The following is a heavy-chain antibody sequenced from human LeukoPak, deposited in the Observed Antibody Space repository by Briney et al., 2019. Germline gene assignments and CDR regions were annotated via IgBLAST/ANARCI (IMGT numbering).Heavy chain of an antibody. CDR1: GYSFTSYW. CDR2: IYPGDSDT. V-gene: IGHV5-51*01. D-gene: IGHD6-13*01. Sequence: GESLKISCKGSGYSFTSYWIGWVRQMPGKGLEWMGIIYPGDSDTRYSPPFQGQVTISVDKSISTAYLQWSSLKASDTAMYYCARNRAQYSSSSDYWGQGTLVTVSS. CDR3: ARNRAQYSSSSDY. J-gene: IGHJ4*02.